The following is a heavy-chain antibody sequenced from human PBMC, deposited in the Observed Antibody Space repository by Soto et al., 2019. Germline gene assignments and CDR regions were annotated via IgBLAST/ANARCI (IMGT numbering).Heavy chain of an antibody. CDR3: ARGRISSGSYYESNSFDP. CDR1: GYTFTSYG. Sequence: QVQLVQSGAEVKKPGASVEVSCKASGYTFTSYGINWVRQATGQGLEWMGLMNPSSGNTGYVQNFQGRVTMTRNASISTDYMELSRRRSEDPAVYYCARGRISSGSYYESNSFDPWGQGTLVTVSS. D-gene: IGHD3-22*01. V-gene: IGHV1-8*01. CDR2: MNPSSGNT. J-gene: IGHJ5*02.